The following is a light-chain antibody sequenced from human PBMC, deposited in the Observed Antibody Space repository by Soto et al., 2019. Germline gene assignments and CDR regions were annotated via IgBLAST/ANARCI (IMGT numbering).Light chain of an antibody. J-gene: IGKJ2*01. V-gene: IGKV3-11*01. CDR2: DTS. CDR1: QSVSSY. Sequence: EIVLTQSPATLSFSPGARATLSFRASQSVSSYSAWYQQKPGQAPSLLIYDTSNRATGIPARFSGSGSGTDFTLTISGVAPEDFAVYYCQQRSNWQYTFGLGTSLEIK. CDR3: QQRSNWQYT.